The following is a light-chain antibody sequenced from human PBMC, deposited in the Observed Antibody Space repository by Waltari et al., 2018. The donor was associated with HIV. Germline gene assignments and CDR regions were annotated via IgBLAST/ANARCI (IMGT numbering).Light chain of an antibody. J-gene: IGLJ1*01. Sequence: QSVLTQPPSASGTPGQSVTLSCSGSSSNIGNDNVYCYRQLPGTTPKLLIYKNIQRPAGGPDRFAGSKSGTSAYLAISGRRSEDEADYYCVGWDASLSAYVFGAGTKVTVL. CDR1: SSNIGNDN. V-gene: IGLV1-47*01. CDR3: VGWDASLSAYV. CDR2: KNI.